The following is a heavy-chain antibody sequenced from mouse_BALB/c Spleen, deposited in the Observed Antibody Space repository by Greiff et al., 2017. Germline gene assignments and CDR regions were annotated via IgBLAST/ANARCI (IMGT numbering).Heavy chain of an antibody. D-gene: IGHD2-10*01. CDR1: GYTFSSYW. CDR2: ILPGSGST. Sequence: QVQLQQSGAELMKPGASVKISCKATGYTFSSYWIEWVKQRPGHGLEWIGEILPGSGSTNYNEKFKGKATFTADTSSITAYMQLSSLTSEDSAVYYCARKAYSWFAYWGQGTLVTVSA. V-gene: IGHV1-9*01. J-gene: IGHJ3*01. CDR3: ARKAYSWFAY.